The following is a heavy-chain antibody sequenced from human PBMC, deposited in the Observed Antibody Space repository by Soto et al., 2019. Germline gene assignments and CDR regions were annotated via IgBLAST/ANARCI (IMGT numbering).Heavy chain of an antibody. J-gene: IGHJ4*02. Sequence: PSETLSLTCTVSGGSISSYYWNWMRRPPGKGLEWIGCIHYSRNTNYNPSLKSRVTISVDTSKNQFSLKLSSVTAADTAVYYCARDNGYSYGYTLDHWGQGTLVTVSS. D-gene: IGHD5-18*01. V-gene: IGHV4-59*01. CDR2: IHYSRNT. CDR3: ARDNGYSYGYTLDH. CDR1: GGSISSYY.